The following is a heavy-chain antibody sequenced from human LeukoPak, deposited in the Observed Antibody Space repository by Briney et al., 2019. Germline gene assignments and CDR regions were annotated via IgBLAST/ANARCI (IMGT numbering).Heavy chain of an antibody. CDR3: ARDRNWGRDFDY. V-gene: IGHV3-33*01. Sequence: PGGSLRLSCTASGFSFSSYGMHWVRQTPGKGLEWVAVIWYDGSNRYYADSVKGRFTISRDNSKNTVYLQMNSLRAEDTAVYYCARDRNWGRDFDYWGQGTLVSASS. CDR2: IWYDGSNR. D-gene: IGHD7-27*01. CDR1: GFSFSSYG. J-gene: IGHJ4*02.